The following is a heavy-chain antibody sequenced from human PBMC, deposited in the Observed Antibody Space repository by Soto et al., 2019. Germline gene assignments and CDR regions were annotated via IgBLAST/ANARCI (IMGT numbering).Heavy chain of an antibody. D-gene: IGHD3-16*02. Sequence: SETLSLTCTVSGDSISSYYWSWIRQPPGKGLEWIGYIYYSGNTNYNPSLKSRVTISVDTSKNQFSLKLSSVTAADTAVYYCARALGPEYYDYVWGSYRPHYFDYWGQGTLVTVSS. CDR2: IYYSGNT. CDR1: GDSISSYY. V-gene: IGHV4-59*01. CDR3: ARALGPEYYDYVWGSYRPHYFDY. J-gene: IGHJ4*02.